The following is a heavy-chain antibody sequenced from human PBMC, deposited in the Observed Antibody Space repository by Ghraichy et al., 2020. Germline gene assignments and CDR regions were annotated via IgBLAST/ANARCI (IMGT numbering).Heavy chain of an antibody. J-gene: IGHJ4*02. CDR2: IYYSGST. V-gene: IGHV4-39*01. D-gene: IGHD1-1*01. CDR1: GGSISSSSYY. CDR3: LCGYNWKAFDY. Sequence: ETLSLTCTVSGGSISSSSYYWGWIRQPPGKGLEWIGSIYYSGSTYYNPSLKSRVTISVDTSKNQFSLKLSSVTAADTAVYYCLCGYNWKAFDYWGQGTLVTVSS.